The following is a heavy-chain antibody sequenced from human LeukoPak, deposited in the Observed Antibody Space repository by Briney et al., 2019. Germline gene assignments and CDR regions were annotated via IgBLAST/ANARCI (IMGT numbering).Heavy chain of an antibody. D-gene: IGHD6-6*01. Sequence: GESRRPSCPASGFTVTIYSINCVRQAPGKVREWVSYISSSSSTIYYADSVKGRFTISRDNAKNSLYLQMNSLRAEDTAVYYCASIPRYSSSSVDYWGQGTLVTVSS. V-gene: IGHV3-48*01. CDR2: ISSSSSTI. J-gene: IGHJ4*02. CDR1: GFTVTIYS. CDR3: ASIPRYSSSSVDY.